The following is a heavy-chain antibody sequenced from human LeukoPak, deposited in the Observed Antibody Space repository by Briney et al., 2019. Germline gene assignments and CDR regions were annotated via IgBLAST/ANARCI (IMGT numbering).Heavy chain of an antibody. D-gene: IGHD3-22*01. CDR2: ISAYNGNT. CDR3: ARSTYYYDSSGPWGYYYYMDV. CDR1: GYTFTSYG. V-gene: IGHV1-18*01. J-gene: IGHJ6*03. Sequence: GASVRVSCKASGYTFTSYGISWVRQAPGQGLEWMGWISAYNGNTNYAQKLQGRVTMTTDTSTSTAYMELRSLRSDDTAVYYCARSTYYYDSSGPWGYYYYMDVWGKGTTVTVSS.